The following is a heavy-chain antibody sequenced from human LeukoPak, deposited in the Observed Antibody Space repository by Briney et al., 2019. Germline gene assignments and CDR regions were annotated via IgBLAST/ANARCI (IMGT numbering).Heavy chain of an antibody. J-gene: IGHJ4*02. V-gene: IGHV4-39*01. Sequence: SETLSLTCTVSGGSLSSSSYYWGWIRQPPGKGLEWIGSIYYSGSTYYNPSLKSRVTISVDTSKNQFSLKLSSVTAAYTAVYYCARRRYQRQRTAYSGYDYFDYWGQGTLVTVSS. CDR1: GGSLSSSSYY. D-gene: IGHD5-12*01. CDR2: IYYSGST. CDR3: ARRRYQRQRTAYSGYDYFDY.